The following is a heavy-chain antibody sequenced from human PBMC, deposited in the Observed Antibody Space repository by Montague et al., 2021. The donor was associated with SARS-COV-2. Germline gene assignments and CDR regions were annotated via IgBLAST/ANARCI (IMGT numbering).Heavy chain of an antibody. CDR3: ARGRTGTTFYSYYGMDV. V-gene: IGHV4-39*07. Sequence: SETLSLTCTVSGGSISSGGYYWSWIRQHPGKGLEWIGEINHSGSTNYNPSLKGRVTISVDTSKNQFSLKLSSLTAADTAVYYCARGRTGTTFYSYYGMDVWGQGTTVTVSS. CDR2: INHSGST. J-gene: IGHJ6*02. CDR1: GGSISSGGYY. D-gene: IGHD4-17*01.